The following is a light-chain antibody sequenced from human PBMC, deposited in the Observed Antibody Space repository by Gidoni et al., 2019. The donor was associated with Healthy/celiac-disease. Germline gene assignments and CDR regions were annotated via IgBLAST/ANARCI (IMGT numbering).Light chain of an antibody. CDR2: AAS. J-gene: IGKJ4*01. CDR3: QQSYSTPLT. V-gene: IGKV1-39*01. CDR1: QSICSY. Sequence: IQMNPSPSSLSASVVDRLTITCRASQSICSYFNWYQQKPGNAPTLLIYAASSLQSGVPSRFIGSRSGTDFTLLISSLQPDDFATYYCQQSYSTPLTFGGGTKVEIK.